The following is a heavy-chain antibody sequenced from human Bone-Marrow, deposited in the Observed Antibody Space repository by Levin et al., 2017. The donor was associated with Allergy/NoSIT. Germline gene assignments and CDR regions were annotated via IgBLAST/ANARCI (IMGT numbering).Heavy chain of an antibody. CDR3: ARRDQGSLDY. CDR1: GFTFSFYN. V-gene: IGHV3-48*01. D-gene: IGHD5-24*01. CDR2: ISLSSGTI. J-gene: IGHJ4*02. Sequence: GGSLRLSCAASGFTFSFYNIAWVRQAPGKGLEWVSSISLSSGTIHYADSVKGRFTVSRDNAKTSVSLQMNSLRPEDTAVYHCARRDQGSLDYWGQGTLVTVSS.